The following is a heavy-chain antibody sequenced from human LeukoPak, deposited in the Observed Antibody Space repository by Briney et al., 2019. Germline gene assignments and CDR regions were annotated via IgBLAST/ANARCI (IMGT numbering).Heavy chain of an antibody. V-gene: IGHV4-4*07. D-gene: IGHD3-22*01. CDR2: IYTSGST. CDR3: ARDSYDSSGYYYLGY. Sequence: PSETLSLTCTVSGGSISNYYWNWIRQPAGKGLEWIGRIYTSGSTNYNPSLKSRVTMSVDTSRNQLSLKLSSVTAADTAVYYCARDSYDSSGYYYLGYWGQGTLVTVSS. CDR1: GGSISNYY. J-gene: IGHJ4*02.